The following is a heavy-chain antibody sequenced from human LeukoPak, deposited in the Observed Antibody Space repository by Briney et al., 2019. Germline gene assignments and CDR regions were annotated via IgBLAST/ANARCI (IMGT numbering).Heavy chain of an antibody. CDR2: IDSDGRST. Sequence: GGSLRLSCAASGFTLSSYWMHWVRQAPGKGLVWVSGIDSDGRSTSYADSVKGRLTISRDPAKNTLFLQMNSLGAEDTAVYYCARDTAPSYWGQGTLVTVSS. J-gene: IGHJ4*02. V-gene: IGHV3-74*01. D-gene: IGHD5-18*01. CDR1: GFTLSSYW. CDR3: ARDTAPSY.